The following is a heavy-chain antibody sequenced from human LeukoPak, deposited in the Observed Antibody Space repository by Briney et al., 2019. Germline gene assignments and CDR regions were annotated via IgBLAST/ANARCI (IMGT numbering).Heavy chain of an antibody. J-gene: IGHJ6*03. Sequence: SETLSLTCTVSGGSISSYYWSWIRQPPGKGLEWIGYIYHSGSTDYNPSIKSRVTISVDTSKSQFSLKLTSVTAADTAVYYCARVRYSSSRGYYYYYMDVWGKGTTVTVSS. CDR2: IYHSGST. CDR1: GGSISSYY. V-gene: IGHV4-4*09. D-gene: IGHD6-13*01. CDR3: ARVRYSSSRGYYYYYMDV.